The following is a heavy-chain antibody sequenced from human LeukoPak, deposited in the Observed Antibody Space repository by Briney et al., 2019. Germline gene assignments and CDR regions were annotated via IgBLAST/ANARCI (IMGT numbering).Heavy chain of an antibody. D-gene: IGHD3-10*01. V-gene: IGHV3-7*01. CDR3: AREYDSGSYYNFGY. Sequence: PGGSLRLSCSASGFTFSNYWMSWVRQAPGKGLEWVANIKQDGSEKYYVDSVKGRFTISRDNAKNSLYLQMNSLRAEDTAVYYCAREYDSGSYYNFGYWGQGTLVTVSS. J-gene: IGHJ4*02. CDR2: IKQDGSEK. CDR1: GFTFSNYW.